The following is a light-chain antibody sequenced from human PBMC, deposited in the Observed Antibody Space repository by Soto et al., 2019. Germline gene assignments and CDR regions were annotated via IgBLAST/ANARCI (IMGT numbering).Light chain of an antibody. V-gene: IGKV3-15*01. CDR2: GAS. CDR3: QHYHNWPYT. J-gene: IGKJ2*01. Sequence: EIVMTQSPDTLSVSPGERATLSCRASQNVLSNFAWFQQRPGQAPRLLIYGASTRATGVPARFSGGGSGTEFTLTISSLQAEDFAVYYCQHYHNWPYTFGQGTKLEIK. CDR1: QNVLSN.